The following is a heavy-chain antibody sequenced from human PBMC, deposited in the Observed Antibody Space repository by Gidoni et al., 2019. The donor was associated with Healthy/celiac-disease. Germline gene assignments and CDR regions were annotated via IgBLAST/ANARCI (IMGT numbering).Heavy chain of an antibody. CDR2: IIPICGTA. V-gene: IGHV1-69*06. D-gene: IGHD4-17*01. CDR1: GVTVSSYA. J-gene: IGHJ2*01. CDR3: ATDDGDLTANGYFDL. Sequence: QAQLVQSGAEVKQPGSSVKGSCQASGVTVSSYAISWVREAPEQGLEWLGVIIPICGTANYAQKFQGRVTITADNSTSTAYVELSSRRSEDTVVYYCATDDGDLTANGYFDLWGRGTLVTVSS.